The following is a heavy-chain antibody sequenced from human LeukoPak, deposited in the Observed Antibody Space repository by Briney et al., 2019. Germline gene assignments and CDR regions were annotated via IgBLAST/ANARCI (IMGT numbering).Heavy chain of an antibody. CDR1: GGTFSSYA. J-gene: IGHJ3*02. CDR2: ISAYNGNT. CDR3: ARDYPDMTFDI. V-gene: IGHV1-18*01. Sequence: ASVKVSCKASGGTFSSYAISWVRQAPGQGLEWMGWISAYNGNTNYAQKLQGRVTMTTDTSTSTAYMELRSLRSDDTAVYYCARDYPDMTFDIWGQGTMVTVSS. D-gene: IGHD1-14*01.